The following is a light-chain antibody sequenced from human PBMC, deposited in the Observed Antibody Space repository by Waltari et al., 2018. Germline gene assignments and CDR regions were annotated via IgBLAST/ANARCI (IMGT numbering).Light chain of an antibody. CDR2: EAS. CDR1: LSILLCSENKNY. V-gene: IGKV4-1*01. CDR3: KQASRTPFT. Sequence: DIVMTQSPASLSVSLRGQPTINCNSSLSILLCSENKNYLGWYQQKSGQSPKVLIYEASTRDSGVPDRFSGSGSGTDFTLTISRVQAEDVGIYYCKQASRTPFTFGHGTKLDIK. J-gene: IGKJ3*01.